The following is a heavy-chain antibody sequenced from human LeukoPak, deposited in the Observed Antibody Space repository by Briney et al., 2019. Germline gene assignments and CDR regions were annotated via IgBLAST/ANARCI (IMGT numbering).Heavy chain of an antibody. J-gene: IGHJ4*02. D-gene: IGHD6-13*01. CDR2: ISGSGGST. CDR3: AKDSPQGRIAAAGTDY. CDR1: GFTFSSYA. Sequence: GGSLRLSCAASGFTFSSYAMSWVRQAPGKGLEWVSVISGSGGSTYYADSVKGRFTISRDNSKNTLYLQMNSLRAEDTAVYYCAKDSPQGRIAAAGTDYWGQGTLVTVSS. V-gene: IGHV3-23*01.